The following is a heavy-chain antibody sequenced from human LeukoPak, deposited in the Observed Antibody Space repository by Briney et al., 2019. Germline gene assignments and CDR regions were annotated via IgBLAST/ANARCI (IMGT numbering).Heavy chain of an antibody. Sequence: GESLKISCKGSGYSFATYWIAWVRQMPGKGLEWMGIIYPDESNIRYSPSFQGQVTISADKSISTAYLQWSSLKASDTAIYYCARPPSRGYTSSFEYWGQGTLVTVSS. V-gene: IGHV5-51*01. CDR3: ARPPSRGYTSSFEY. J-gene: IGHJ4*02. D-gene: IGHD5-12*01. CDR2: IYPDESNI. CDR1: GYSFATYW.